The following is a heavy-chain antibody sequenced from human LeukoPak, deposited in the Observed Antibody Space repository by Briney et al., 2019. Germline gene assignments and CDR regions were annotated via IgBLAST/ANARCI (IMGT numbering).Heavy chain of an antibody. D-gene: IGHD3-10*01. Sequence: SETLSLTCTVSGGSISSSSYYWGWIRQPPGKGLEWIGSIYYSGSTYYNPSLKSRVTISVDTSKNQFSLKLSSVTAADTAVYYCARHVGQTVRGVIITEPYYFDYWGQGTLVTVSS. V-gene: IGHV4-39*01. CDR1: GGSISSSSYY. J-gene: IGHJ4*02. CDR2: IYYSGST. CDR3: ARHVGQTVRGVIITEPYYFDY.